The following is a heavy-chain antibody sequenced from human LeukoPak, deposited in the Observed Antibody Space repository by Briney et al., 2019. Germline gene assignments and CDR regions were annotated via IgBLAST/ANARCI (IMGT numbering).Heavy chain of an antibody. CDR3: ARGGSSRSFDY. D-gene: IGHD6-13*01. CDR1: GLTFSPYW. Sequence: RPGGSLRLSCAASGLTFSPYWMHWVRQAPGKGLVWVSHVNGDGTSTTYADSVKGRFTISRDNAKSTLYLQMNSLRAEDTAVYYCARGGSSRSFDYWGQGALVTVSS. J-gene: IGHJ4*02. V-gene: IGHV3-74*03. CDR2: VNGDGTST.